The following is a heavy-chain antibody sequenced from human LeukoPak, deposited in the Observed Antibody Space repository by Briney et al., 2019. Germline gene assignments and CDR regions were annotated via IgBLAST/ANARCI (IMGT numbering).Heavy chain of an antibody. Sequence: SSETLSLTCTVSGGSISSYYWSWIRQPPGKGLEWIGYIYTSGSTNYNPSLKSRVTISVDTFKNQFSLKLSSVTAADTAVYYCARDGGAARGYYYMDVWGKGTTVTVSS. CDR3: ARDGGAARGYYYMDV. D-gene: IGHD4-23*01. CDR2: IYTSGST. J-gene: IGHJ6*03. CDR1: GGSISSYY. V-gene: IGHV4-4*09.